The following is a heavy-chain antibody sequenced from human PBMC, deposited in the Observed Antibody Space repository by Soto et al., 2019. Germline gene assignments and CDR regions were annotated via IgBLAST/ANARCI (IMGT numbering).Heavy chain of an antibody. CDR3: AREEGPYSSSWNDAFDI. V-gene: IGHV1-69*06. J-gene: IGHJ3*02. D-gene: IGHD6-13*01. CDR1: GGTFSSYS. CDR2: IIPIFGTA. Sequence: ASVKVSCKSSGGTFSSYSISWGRQAPGQGLEWMGGIIPIFGTANYAQKFQGRVTITADKSTSTAYMELSSLRSEDTAVYYCAREEGPYSSSWNDAFDIWGQGTMVTVSS.